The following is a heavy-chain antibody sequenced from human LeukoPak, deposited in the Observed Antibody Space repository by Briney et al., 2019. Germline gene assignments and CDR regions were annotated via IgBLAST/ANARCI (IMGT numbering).Heavy chain of an antibody. CDR2: IYYSGSA. CDR3: ARDSGYDSDAFAI. V-gene: IGHV4-30-4*01. D-gene: IGHD5-12*01. J-gene: IGHJ3*02. CDR1: GASINSGDFY. Sequence: SETLSLTCTVSGASINSGDFYWSWIRQPPGKGLEWIGYIYYSGSAYYNPSLKSRVTISLDTSKNQFSLKLSSVTAADTAVYYCARDSGYDSDAFAIWGQGTVVTVSS.